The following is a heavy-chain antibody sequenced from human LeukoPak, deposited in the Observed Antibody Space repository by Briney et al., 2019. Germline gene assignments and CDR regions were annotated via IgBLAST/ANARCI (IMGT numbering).Heavy chain of an antibody. CDR1: GFTFDDYG. V-gene: IGHV3-9*01. CDR2: ISWNSGNI. Sequence: GGSLRLSCAASGFTFDDYGMSWVRQAPGKGLEWVSGISWNSGNIGYADSVKGRFTISRDNAKNSLYLQMNSLRAEDTALYYCTKGYCISTSCFTDYWGQGTLVTVSS. J-gene: IGHJ4*02. CDR3: TKGYCISTSCFTDY. D-gene: IGHD2-2*02.